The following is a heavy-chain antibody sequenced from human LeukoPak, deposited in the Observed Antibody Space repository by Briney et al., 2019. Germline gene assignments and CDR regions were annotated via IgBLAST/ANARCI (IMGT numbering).Heavy chain of an antibody. CDR3: ARGRRPQGRYFDWLSDNFDI. CDR2: IYHSGST. CDR1: GGSFSGYY. V-gene: IGHV4-34*01. J-gene: IGHJ3*02. Sequence: PSETLSLTCAVYGGSFSGYYWSWIRQPPGKGLEWIGYIYHSGSTYYNPSLKSRVTISVDRSRNQFSLKLSSVTAADTALYYCARGRRPQGRYFDWLSDNFDIWGQGTMVTVSS. D-gene: IGHD3-9*01.